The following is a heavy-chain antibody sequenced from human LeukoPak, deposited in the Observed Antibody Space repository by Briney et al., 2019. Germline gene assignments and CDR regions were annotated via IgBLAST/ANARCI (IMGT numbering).Heavy chain of an antibody. Sequence: SVKVSCKPSGYTLTDYYIHWVRQAPGQGLEWMGRIIPILGIANYAQKFQGRVTITADKSTSTAYMELSSLRSEDTAVYYCARAACSTSCYKGGNWFDPWGQGTLVTVSS. V-gene: IGHV1-69*04. CDR1: GYTLTDYY. CDR2: IIPILGIA. CDR3: ARAACSTSCYKGGNWFDP. D-gene: IGHD2-2*02. J-gene: IGHJ5*02.